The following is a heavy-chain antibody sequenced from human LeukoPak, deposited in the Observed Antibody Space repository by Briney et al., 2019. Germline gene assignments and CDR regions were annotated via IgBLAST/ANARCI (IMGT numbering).Heavy chain of an antibody. V-gene: IGHV4-31*03. J-gene: IGHJ4*02. Sequence: SETLSLTCTVSGGSISSGVYYWSWIRQHPGKGLEWIGYIYYSGSTYYNPSLKSRVTISVDTSKNQFSLKLSSVTAADTAVYYCARDRARGRFDYWGQGTLVTVSS. CDR3: ARDRARGRFDY. CDR2: IYYSGST. CDR1: GGSISSGVYY. D-gene: IGHD1-26*01.